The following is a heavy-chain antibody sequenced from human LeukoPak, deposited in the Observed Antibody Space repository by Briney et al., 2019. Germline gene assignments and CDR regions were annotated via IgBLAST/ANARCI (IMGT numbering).Heavy chain of an antibody. D-gene: IGHD3-9*01. J-gene: IGHJ4*02. CDR2: ISSSSGTI. Sequence: GGSLRLSCAASGFTFSNYGMNWVRQAPGKGLDWVSYISSSSGTIYYADSVKGRFTISRDNAKNSLYLQMNSLRAEDTALYYCARGGYDILTGYYTDFDYWGQGTLVTVSS. V-gene: IGHV3-48*04. CDR1: GFTFSNYG. CDR3: ARGGYDILTGYYTDFDY.